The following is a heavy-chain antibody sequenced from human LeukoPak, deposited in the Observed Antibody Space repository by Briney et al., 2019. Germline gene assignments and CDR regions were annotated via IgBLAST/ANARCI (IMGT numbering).Heavy chain of an antibody. CDR2: IYPGDSDT. CDR1: GYSFTSYW. D-gene: IGHD3-22*01. J-gene: IGHJ4*02. Sequence: GESLKISCKGSGYSFTSYWIGWVRQMPGKGLEWMGIIYPGDSDTRYRPSFQGQVTISADKSISTAYLQWSSLKASDTAMYYCARTLGLGYDSSGYYLFDYWGQGTLVTVSS. V-gene: IGHV5-51*01. CDR3: ARTLGLGYDSSGYYLFDY.